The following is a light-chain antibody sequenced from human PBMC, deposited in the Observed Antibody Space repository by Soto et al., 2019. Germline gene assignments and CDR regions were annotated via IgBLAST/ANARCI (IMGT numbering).Light chain of an antibody. V-gene: IGLV2-14*01. CDR2: DVS. CDR3: TSYTISGTLV. Sequence: QSVLTQPASVSGPPGQTITISCTGTSSDIGAYNYVSWYQQLPGKAPKLMISDVSNRPSGVSNRFSGSKSGSAASLTISGLQAEDEADFYCTSYTISGTLVFGTGTKVTVL. CDR1: SSDIGAYNY. J-gene: IGLJ1*01.